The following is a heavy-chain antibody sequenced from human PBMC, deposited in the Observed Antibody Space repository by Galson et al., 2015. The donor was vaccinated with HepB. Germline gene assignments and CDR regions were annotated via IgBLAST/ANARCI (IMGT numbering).Heavy chain of an antibody. V-gene: IGHV1-2*04. J-gene: IGHJ6*02. Sequence: SVKVSCKASGYTFTGYYMHWVRQAPGQGLEWMGWINPNSGGTNYAQKSQGWVTMTRDTSISTAYMELSRLRSDDTAVYYCATTTVPMDYYYYGMDVWGQGTTVTVSS. CDR3: ATTTVPMDYYYYGMDV. CDR2: INPNSGGT. D-gene: IGHD4-17*01. CDR1: GYTFTGYY.